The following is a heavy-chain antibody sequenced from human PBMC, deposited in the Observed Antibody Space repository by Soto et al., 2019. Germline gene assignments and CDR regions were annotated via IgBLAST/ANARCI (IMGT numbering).Heavy chain of an antibody. CDR2: INPNSGGT. Sequence: ASVKVTCKASGYTFTGYYMHWVRQAPGQGLEWMGWINPNSGGTNYAQKFQGWVTMTRDTSISTAYMELSRLRSDDTAVYYCARDSTWRSYVMYVCGQGTTVTGSS. CDR3: ARDSTWRSYVMYV. J-gene: IGHJ6*02. CDR1: GYTFTGYY. V-gene: IGHV1-2*04.